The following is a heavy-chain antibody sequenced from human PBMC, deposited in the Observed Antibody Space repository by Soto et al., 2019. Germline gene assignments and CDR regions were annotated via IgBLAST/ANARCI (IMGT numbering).Heavy chain of an antibody. Sequence: SETLSLTCTVSGGSISSYYWSWIRQPPGKGLEWIGYIYYSGSTNYNPSLKSRVTISVDTSKNQFSLKLSSVTAADTAVYYCARGSRLELWDWGQGTLVTVSS. CDR2: IYYSGST. D-gene: IGHD1-7*01. CDR1: GGSISSYY. CDR3: ARGSRLELWD. V-gene: IGHV4-59*01. J-gene: IGHJ4*02.